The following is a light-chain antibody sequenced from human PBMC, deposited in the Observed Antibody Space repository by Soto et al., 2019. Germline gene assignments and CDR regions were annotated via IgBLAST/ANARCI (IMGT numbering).Light chain of an antibody. CDR1: SSDVGGYND. Sequence: QSALTQPPSASGSPGQSVTISCTETSSDVGGYNDVSWYQQYPGKAPKLMTYEVSKRPSGVPDRFSGSKSGNTASRTVSGLQAEDEADDYCSSYAGSNDTWVFGGGTKLTVL. J-gene: IGLJ3*02. CDR2: EVS. V-gene: IGLV2-8*01. CDR3: SSYAGSNDTWV.